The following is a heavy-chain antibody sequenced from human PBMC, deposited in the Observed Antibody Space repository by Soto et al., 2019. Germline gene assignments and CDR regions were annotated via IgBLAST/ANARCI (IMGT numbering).Heavy chain of an antibody. Sequence: GGSLRLSCAASGFTFSNYAMSWVRQPPGKGLEWVSIISGGGTNTYYADSVKGRFTISRDNSKNTVYLQMNSLRAEDAATYYCASGPYSDFWSGSPPSPDYWGQGTLVKVSS. J-gene: IGHJ4*02. CDR3: ASGPYSDFWSGSPPSPDY. D-gene: IGHD3-3*01. V-gene: IGHV3-23*01. CDR2: ISGGGTNT. CDR1: GFTFSNYA.